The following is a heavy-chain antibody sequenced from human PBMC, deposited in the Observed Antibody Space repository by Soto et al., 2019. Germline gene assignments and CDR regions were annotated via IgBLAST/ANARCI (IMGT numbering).Heavy chain of an antibody. CDR3: ASSFTRGVGASAFDY. Sequence: GASVKVSCKASGYTFKNYGIKWVRQAPGQGLEWMGWIGPYNGNTNYAQELQGRVTMTTDTSTSTAYMELRSLTSDDTAVYYCASSFTRGVGASAFDYWGQGTLVTVSS. J-gene: IGHJ4*02. CDR2: IGPYNGNT. D-gene: IGHD1-26*01. V-gene: IGHV1-18*01. CDR1: GYTFKNYG.